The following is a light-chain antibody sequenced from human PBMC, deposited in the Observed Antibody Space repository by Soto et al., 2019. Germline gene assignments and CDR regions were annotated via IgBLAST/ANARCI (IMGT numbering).Light chain of an antibody. V-gene: IGKV1-17*01. CDR2: AAS. Sequence: DIQMTQSPSSLSASIGDRVTITCRASQGIRDDLGWYQQKPGKAPKRLIYAASTLQSGVPSRFSGSRSGTVFTLTISSVQPEDFATYYCLHYNSYLALTFGGGTKVETK. CDR1: QGIRDD. J-gene: IGKJ4*01. CDR3: LHYNSYLALT.